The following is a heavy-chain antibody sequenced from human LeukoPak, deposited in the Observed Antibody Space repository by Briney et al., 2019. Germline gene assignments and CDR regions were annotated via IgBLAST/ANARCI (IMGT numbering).Heavy chain of an antibody. CDR3: AREPSGHSGSFDS. Sequence: PSQTLSLTCAISGDTVSSNDAAWNWIRQSPSRGLEWLGRTYYRSKWYYDYAVSVKSRVTINPDTSKNQFSLQLNSVTPDDTAVFYCAREPSGHSGSFDSWGRGTLVTVSS. CDR2: TYYRSKWYY. J-gene: IGHJ4*02. CDR1: GDTVSSNDAA. V-gene: IGHV6-1*01. D-gene: IGHD4-23*01.